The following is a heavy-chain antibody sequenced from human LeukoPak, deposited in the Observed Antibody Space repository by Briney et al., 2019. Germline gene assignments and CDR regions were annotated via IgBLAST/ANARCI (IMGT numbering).Heavy chain of an antibody. V-gene: IGHV3-23*01. J-gene: IGHJ2*01. CDR3: LIVQNTAYEMNFDS. CDR2: VGGSDGNT. Sequence: GGSLSLSCAASGFSFSSYAMSWIRQAPGIGLEWVSAVGGSDGNTYYAASVKGRFMISRDNSRNSLYLQINSLRADDTAVYYFLIVQNTAYEMNFDSWGRGTLITVSS. D-gene: IGHD3-9*01. CDR1: GFSFSSYA.